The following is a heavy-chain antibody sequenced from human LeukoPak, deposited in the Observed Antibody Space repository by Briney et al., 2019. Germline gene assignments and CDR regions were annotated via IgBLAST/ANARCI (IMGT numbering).Heavy chain of an antibody. V-gene: IGHV4-38-2*01. CDR2: IYHSGST. CDR1: GYSISSGYY. Sequence: SETLSLTCAVSGYSISSGYYWGWIRQPPGKGLEWIGSIYHSGSTYYNPSLKSRVTISVDTSKNQFSLKLSSVTAADTAVYYCARQGPRRRYCSGGSRRLFNWFDPWGQGTLVTVSS. D-gene: IGHD2-15*01. J-gene: IGHJ5*02. CDR3: ARQGPRRRYCSGGSRRLFNWFDP.